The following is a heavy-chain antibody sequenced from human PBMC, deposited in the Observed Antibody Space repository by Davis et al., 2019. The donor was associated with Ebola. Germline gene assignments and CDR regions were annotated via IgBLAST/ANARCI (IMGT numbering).Heavy chain of an antibody. CDR2: ISSSGSTI. Sequence: GGSLRLSCAASGFTFSSYEMNWVRQAPGKGLEWVSYISSSGSTIYYADSVKGRFTISRDNAKNSLYLQMNSLRAEDTAVYYCAREVAAVFYDYWGQGTLVTVSS. CDR3: AREVAAVFYDY. CDR1: GFTFSSYE. V-gene: IGHV3-48*03. J-gene: IGHJ4*02. D-gene: IGHD6-13*01.